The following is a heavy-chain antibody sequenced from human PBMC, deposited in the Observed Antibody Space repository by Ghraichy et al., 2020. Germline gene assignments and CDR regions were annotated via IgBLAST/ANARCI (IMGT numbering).Heavy chain of an antibody. CDR1: GGSFSGSY. Sequence: SETLSLTCAVYGGSFSGSYWSWIRQPPGKGLEWIGEINHGGSTNYNPSFKSRVTISVDTSKNQFSLKLSSVTAADTAVYYCARGPVAGNFYYYYGMDVWGQGTTVTVSS. D-gene: IGHD6-19*01. CDR2: INHGGST. V-gene: IGHV4-34*01. J-gene: IGHJ6*02. CDR3: ARGPVAGNFYYYYGMDV.